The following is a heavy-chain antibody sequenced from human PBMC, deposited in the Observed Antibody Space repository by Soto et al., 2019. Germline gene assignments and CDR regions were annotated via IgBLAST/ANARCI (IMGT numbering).Heavy chain of an antibody. CDR2: IYYSGST. Sequence: SETLSLTCTVSGGSISSYYWSWLRQPPGKGLEWIGCIYYSGSTNYNPSPKSRVTISVDTSKNQFSLNLRSVTAADTAVYYCARGPWLQLIYFDYWGQGTLVTVSS. J-gene: IGHJ4*02. CDR1: GGSISSYY. V-gene: IGHV4-59*01. CDR3: ARGPWLQLIYFDY. D-gene: IGHD5-12*01.